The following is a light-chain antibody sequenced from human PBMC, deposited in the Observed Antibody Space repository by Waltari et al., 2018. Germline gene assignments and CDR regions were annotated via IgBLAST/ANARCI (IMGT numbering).Light chain of an antibody. CDR3: QELNTYLRT. V-gene: IGKV1-9*01. J-gene: IGKJ3*01. Sequence: DIQLTQSPSFLSASIGDRVTITCRASQGIGSDLAWYQQKPGKAPKFLIFLASTLQSGVPSRFSGGGSGTEFTLTIYSLQPEDFATYYCQELNTYLRTFGPGTTVDIK. CDR1: QGIGSD. CDR2: LAS.